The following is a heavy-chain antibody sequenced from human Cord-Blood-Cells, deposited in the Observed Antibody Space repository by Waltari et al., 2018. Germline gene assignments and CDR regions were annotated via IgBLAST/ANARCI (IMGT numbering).Heavy chain of an antibody. J-gene: IGHJ3*02. CDR1: GLTYGAHA. CDR2: IRSKAYGETT. D-gene: IGHD7-27*01. CDR3: TRVKVNWGSVYDAFDS. Sequence: VQLVESGGGLVKQVLSLRLSCTASGLTYGAHAMRCLRQATGKGLEGGGFIRSKAYGETTEYDASEKGRFTISRDDYKSIAYLKRNSLKTEDTAVYYCTRVKVNWGSVYDAFDSWGQGTMVTVSS. V-gene: IGHV3-49*05.